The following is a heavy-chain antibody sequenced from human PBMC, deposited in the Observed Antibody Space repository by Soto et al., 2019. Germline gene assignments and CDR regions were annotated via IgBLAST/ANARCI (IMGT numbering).Heavy chain of an antibody. CDR2: TYYRSKWYY. J-gene: IGHJ4*02. CDR3: ATDPGGSLDX. CDR1: GDSVSIYSGA. D-gene: IGHD2-15*01. Sequence: PSQTLSLTCVISGDSVSIYSGAWNWIRQSPSRGLEWLGRTYYRSKWYYDYAESVKSRIIISVDTSKNQFSLQLNSVTPEDAAVEYGATDPGGSLDXWGQGTLVTVSS. V-gene: IGHV6-1*01.